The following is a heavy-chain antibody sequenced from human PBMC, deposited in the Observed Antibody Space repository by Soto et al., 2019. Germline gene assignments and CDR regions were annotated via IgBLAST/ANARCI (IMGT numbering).Heavy chain of an antibody. D-gene: IGHD5-18*01. CDR1: GYTFTSYG. Sequence: GASVKVSCTASGYTFTSYGITWVRQAPGQGLEWMGWISAYNGNTNYAQKLQGRVTMTTDTSTSTAYMELRSLRSDDTAVYYCARALNVDTAMVEGWSSDYWGQGTLVTVSS. CDR3: ARALNVDTAMVEGWSSDY. V-gene: IGHV1-18*01. J-gene: IGHJ4*02. CDR2: ISAYNGNT.